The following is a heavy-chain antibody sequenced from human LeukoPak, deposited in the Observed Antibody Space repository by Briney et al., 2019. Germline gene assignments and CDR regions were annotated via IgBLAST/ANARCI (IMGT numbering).Heavy chain of an antibody. Sequence: ASVKVSFKAAGYTFTSYAMNWVRQAPGQGLEWMGWISAYNGNTRYAQKLQGRVTMTTDSSTSTAYMELRSLRSDDTAVYYCARGPIIDIVVIPAAADYYHMDVWGKGTTVTVSS. D-gene: IGHD2-2*01. CDR1: GYTFTSYA. CDR3: ARGPIIDIVVIPAAADYYHMDV. CDR2: ISAYNGNT. J-gene: IGHJ6*03. V-gene: IGHV1-18*01.